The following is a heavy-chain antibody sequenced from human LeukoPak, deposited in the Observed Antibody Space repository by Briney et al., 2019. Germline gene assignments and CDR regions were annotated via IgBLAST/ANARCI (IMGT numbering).Heavy chain of an antibody. CDR2: ISAYTGNT. V-gene: IGHV1-18*01. D-gene: IGHD3-22*01. J-gene: IGHJ6*02. CDR3: ARGSDYYDSSGYYGLYYYGMDV. CDR1: GYTFTNYG. Sequence: ASVKVSCKASGYTFTNYGISWVRQAPGQGLEWMARISAYTGNTNYAQKLQGRITMTTDTSTSTAHMELRSLRSDDTAVYYCARGSDYYDSSGYYGLYYYGMDVWGQGTTVTVSS.